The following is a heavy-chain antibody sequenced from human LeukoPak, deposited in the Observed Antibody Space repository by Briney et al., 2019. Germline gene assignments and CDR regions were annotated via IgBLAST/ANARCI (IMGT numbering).Heavy chain of an antibody. CDR3: VVVVEPPDSDGFDV. CDR1: GFTFGNSW. Sequence: GSLRLSCAASGFTFGNSWVHWVRQAPGKGLVWVSLINADGSTTTYADSVKGRFTISRDNARNTVSLQMNSLTIEDTAVYYCVVVVEPPDSDGFDVWGQGTMITVSS. V-gene: IGHV3-74*01. D-gene: IGHD1-14*01. CDR2: INADGSTT. J-gene: IGHJ3*01.